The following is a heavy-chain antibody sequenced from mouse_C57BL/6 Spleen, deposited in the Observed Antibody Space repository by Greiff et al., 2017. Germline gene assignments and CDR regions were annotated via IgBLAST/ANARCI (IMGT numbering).Heavy chain of an antibody. D-gene: IGHD2-3*01. CDR1: GFTFSDYY. Sequence: EVQGVESGGGLVQPGGSLKLSCAASGFTFSDYYMYWVRQTPEKRLEWVAYISNGGGSTYYPDTVKGRFTISRDNAKNTLYLQRSRLKSEDTAMYYCARHDDYSPFAYWGQGTLVTVSA. J-gene: IGHJ3*01. CDR2: ISNGGGST. V-gene: IGHV5-12*01. CDR3: ARHDDYSPFAY.